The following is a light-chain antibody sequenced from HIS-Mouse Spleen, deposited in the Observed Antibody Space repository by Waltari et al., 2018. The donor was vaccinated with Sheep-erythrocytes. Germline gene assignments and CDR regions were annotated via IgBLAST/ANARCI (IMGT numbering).Light chain of an antibody. CDR1: SSDVGGYHY. Sequence: QSALTQPPSASGSPGPSVPISRTGPSSDVGGYHYVSWYQQHPGKAPKLMIYEVSKRPSGVPDRFSGSKSGNTASLTVSGLQAEDEADYYCSSYAGSNNWVFGGGTKLTVL. CDR3: SSYAGSNNWV. CDR2: EVS. V-gene: IGLV2-8*01. J-gene: IGLJ3*02.